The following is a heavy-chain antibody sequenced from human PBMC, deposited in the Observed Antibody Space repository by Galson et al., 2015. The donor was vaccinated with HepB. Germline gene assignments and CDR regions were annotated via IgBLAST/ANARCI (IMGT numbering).Heavy chain of an antibody. CDR3: ARGGPDTIFGGSWFDP. V-gene: IGHV1-69*04. D-gene: IGHD3-3*01. Sequence: SVKASCKASGDTFSSSPLNWVRQAPGQGLEWMGRIIPLLGIANYAQNFQGRVTITADRSTSTAFMELRSLKPEDTAIYYCARGGPDTIFGGSWFDPWGQGTLVTVSS. CDR1: GDTFSSSP. CDR2: IIPLLGIA. J-gene: IGHJ5*02.